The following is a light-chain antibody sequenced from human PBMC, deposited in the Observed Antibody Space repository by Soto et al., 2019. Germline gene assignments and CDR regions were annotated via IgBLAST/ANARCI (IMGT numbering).Light chain of an antibody. V-gene: IGLV2-11*01. J-gene: IGLJ2*01. CDR3: CSYAGTYTVV. CDR2: EVS. CDR1: SSDVGDYNY. Sequence: QSALTQPRSVSGSPGQSVTISCTGTSSDVGDYNYVSWYQQHPGKAPKFIIYEVSTRPSGVPDRFSGSKSGNTASLTISGLQAEDEAYYYCCSYAGTYTVVFGGGTKLTVL.